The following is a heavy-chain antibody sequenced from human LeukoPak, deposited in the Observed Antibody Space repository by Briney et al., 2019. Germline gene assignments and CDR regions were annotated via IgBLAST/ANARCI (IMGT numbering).Heavy chain of an antibody. CDR3: ARSRTSSPYDKNLNF. D-gene: IGHD1-14*01. V-gene: IGHV3-21*01. CDR1: GFTFSSYT. Sequence: GGSLRLSCAASGFTFSSYTMSWVREALGKRLEWVASISSSINYIYHADSIKGRFTISRDDAQNSVYLQMNSLKDEDTAVYYCARSRTSSPYDKNLNFWGQGTLVIVSS. J-gene: IGHJ4*02. CDR2: ISSSINYI.